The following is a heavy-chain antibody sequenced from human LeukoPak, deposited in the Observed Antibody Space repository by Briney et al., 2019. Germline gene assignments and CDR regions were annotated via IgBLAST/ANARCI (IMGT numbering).Heavy chain of an antibody. CDR2: ISSSGSTI. CDR1: GFTFSDYY. D-gene: IGHD2-21*02. Sequence: PGGSLRFSCAASGFTFSDYYMSWIRQAPGKGLEWVSYISSSGSTIYYADSVKGRFTISRDNAKNSLYLQMNSLRAEDTAVYYCARVQHIVVVTATYGMDVWGQGTTVTVSS. CDR3: ARVQHIVVVTATYGMDV. J-gene: IGHJ6*02. V-gene: IGHV3-11*01.